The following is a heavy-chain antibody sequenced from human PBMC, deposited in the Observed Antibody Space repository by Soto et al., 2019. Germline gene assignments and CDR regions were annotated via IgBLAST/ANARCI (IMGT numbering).Heavy chain of an antibody. V-gene: IGHV4-30-2*01. CDR2: IYHSGST. D-gene: IGHD3-10*01. CDR3: ARGYGSGSYYNVGWFDP. Sequence: LSLTCAVSGGSISSGGYSWSWIRQPPGKGLEWIGYIYHSGSTYYNPSLKSRVTISVDRSKNQFSLKLSSVTAADTAVYYCARGYGSGSYYNVGWFDPWGQGTLVTVSS. J-gene: IGHJ5*02. CDR1: GGSISSGGYS.